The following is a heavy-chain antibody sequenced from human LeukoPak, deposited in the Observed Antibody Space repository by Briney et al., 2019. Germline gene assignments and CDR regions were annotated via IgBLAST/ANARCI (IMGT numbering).Heavy chain of an antibody. J-gene: IGHJ4*02. CDR2: ISAYNGNT. CDR1: GGTFSSYA. D-gene: IGHD1-1*01. V-gene: IGHV1-18*01. Sequence: ASVKVSCKASGGTFSSYAISWVRQAPGQGLEWMGWISAYNGNTNYAQKLQGRVTMTTDTSTSTAYMELRSLRSDDTAVYYCARVVTTCFDYWGQGTLVTVSS. CDR3: ARVVTTCFDY.